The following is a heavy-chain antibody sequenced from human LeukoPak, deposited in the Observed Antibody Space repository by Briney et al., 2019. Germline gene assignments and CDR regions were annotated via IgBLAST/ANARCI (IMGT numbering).Heavy chain of an antibody. CDR3: AKVSGYSSRIPGGWFDP. V-gene: IGHV3-23*01. CDR1: GFTFSNAW. Sequence: GGSLRLSCAASGFTFSNAWMSWVRQAPGKGLEWVSAISGSGGSTYYADSVKGRFTISRENSKNTLYLQMNSLRAEDTAVYYGAKVSGYSSRIPGGWFDPWGQGTLVTVSS. J-gene: IGHJ5*02. CDR2: ISGSGGST. D-gene: IGHD6-13*01.